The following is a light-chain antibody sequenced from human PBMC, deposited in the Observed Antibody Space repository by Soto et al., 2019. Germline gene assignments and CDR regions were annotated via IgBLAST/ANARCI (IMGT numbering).Light chain of an antibody. CDR3: FSYAGSYTHYL. CDR2: DVS. Sequence: QSALTQPRSVSGSPGQSVTISCTGTSSDVGGYNYVSWYQQHPGKAPKLMIYDVSKRPPGVPDRFSGSKSGNTASLTISGLQAEDEADYYCFSYAGSYTHYLFGTGTKLTVL. V-gene: IGLV2-11*01. J-gene: IGLJ1*01. CDR1: SSDVGGYNY.